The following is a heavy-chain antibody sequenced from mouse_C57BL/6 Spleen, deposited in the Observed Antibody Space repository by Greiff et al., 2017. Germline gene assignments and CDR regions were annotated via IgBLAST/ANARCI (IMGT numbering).Heavy chain of an antibody. Sequence: QVQLKESGPGLVQPSQSLSITCTVSGFSLTSYGVHWVRQSPGKGLEWLGVIWGGGSTDYNAAFISRLSISKDNSKSQVFFKMNRLQADDTAIYYCARNDSWFAYWGQGTLVTVSA. J-gene: IGHJ3*01. CDR1: GFSLTSYG. CDR2: IWGGGST. D-gene: IGHD2-13*01. CDR3: ARNDSWFAY. V-gene: IGHV2-2*01.